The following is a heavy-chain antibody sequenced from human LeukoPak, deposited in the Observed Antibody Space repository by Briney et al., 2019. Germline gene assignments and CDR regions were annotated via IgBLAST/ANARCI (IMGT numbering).Heavy chain of an antibody. CDR1: GYSINSGYY. CDR3: AREYCGGDCYENWFDP. CDR2: IYHSGST. D-gene: IGHD2-21*02. Sequence: SETLSLTCAVSGYSINSGYYWGWIRQPPGKGLEWIGSIYHSGSTYYNPSLKSRVTISVDTSKNQFSLKLSSVTAADTAVYYCAREYCGGDCYENWFDPWGQGTLVTVSS. J-gene: IGHJ5*02. V-gene: IGHV4-38-2*02.